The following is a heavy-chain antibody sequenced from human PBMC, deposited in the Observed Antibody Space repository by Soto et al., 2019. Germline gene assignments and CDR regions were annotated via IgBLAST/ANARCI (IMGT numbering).Heavy chain of an antibody. Sequence: GGSLRLSCAASGFIFASYAMSWVRQAPGKGLEWVSAISGSGAGTYYADSVKGRFTISRDNSKNTLYLQMNSLRAEDTAVYYCAKGGRSSVWWKFDYWGQGTLVTVSS. D-gene: IGHD6-19*01. J-gene: IGHJ4*02. CDR1: GFIFASYA. CDR2: ISGSGAGT. V-gene: IGHV3-23*01. CDR3: AKGGRSSVWWKFDY.